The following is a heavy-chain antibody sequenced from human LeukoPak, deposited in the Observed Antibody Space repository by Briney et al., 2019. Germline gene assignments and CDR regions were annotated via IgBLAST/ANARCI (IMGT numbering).Heavy chain of an antibody. Sequence: KPSETLSLTCAVYGGSFSGYYWSWIRQPPGKGLGWIGEINHSGSTNYNPSLKSRVTISVDTSKNQFSLKLSSVTAADTAVYYCARSYYYDSSSRGYFDYWGQGTLVTVSS. J-gene: IGHJ4*02. CDR3: ARSYYYDSSSRGYFDY. CDR2: INHSGST. V-gene: IGHV4-34*01. CDR1: GGSFSGYY. D-gene: IGHD3-22*01.